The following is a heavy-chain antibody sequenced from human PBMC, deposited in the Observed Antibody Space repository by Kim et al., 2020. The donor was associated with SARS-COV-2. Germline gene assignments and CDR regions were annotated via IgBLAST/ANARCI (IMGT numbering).Heavy chain of an antibody. J-gene: IGHJ4*02. V-gene: IGHV3-11*01. Sequence: DYADPVKGRFTISRDNAKHTLYLQMSSLTAEDTALYYCARERSSGYELVYWGQGTLVTVSS. CDR3: ARERSSGYELVY. D-gene: IGHD5-12*01.